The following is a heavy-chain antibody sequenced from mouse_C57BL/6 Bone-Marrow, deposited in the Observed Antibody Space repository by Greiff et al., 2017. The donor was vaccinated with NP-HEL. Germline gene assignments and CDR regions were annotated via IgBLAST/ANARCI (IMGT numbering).Heavy chain of an antibody. CDR3: TSSLWDGYAMDY. Sequence: EVQLQQSGTVLARPGASVKMSCKTSGYTFTSYWMHWVKQRPGQGLEWIGAIYPGNSDTSYNQKFKGKAKLTAVTSASTAYMELSSLTNEDSAVYYCTSSLWDGYAMDYWGQGTSVTVSS. V-gene: IGHV1-5*01. CDR1: GYTFTSYW. J-gene: IGHJ4*01. D-gene: IGHD4-1*01. CDR2: IYPGNSDT.